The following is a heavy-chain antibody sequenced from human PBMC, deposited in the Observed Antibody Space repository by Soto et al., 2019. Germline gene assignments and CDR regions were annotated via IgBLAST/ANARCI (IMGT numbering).Heavy chain of an antibody. D-gene: IGHD1-1*01. J-gene: IGHJ1*01. Sequence: ASVKVSCKASGYTFTSYGISWLRQAPGQGLEWMGWISAYNGNTNYAQKLQGRVTMTTDTSTSTAYMELRSLRSDDTAVYYCARDQRGSVPEYFQHWGQGTLVTVSS. CDR2: ISAYNGNT. CDR1: GYTFTSYG. CDR3: ARDQRGSVPEYFQH. V-gene: IGHV1-18*01.